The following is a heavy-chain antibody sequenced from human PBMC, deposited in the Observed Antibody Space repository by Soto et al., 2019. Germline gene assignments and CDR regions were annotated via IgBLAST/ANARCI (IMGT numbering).Heavy chain of an antibody. Sequence: GESLKISCKGSGYIFTNYWIGWVRQMPGKGLEWMGIIYPGDSDTRYSPSFQGQVTISADKSISTAYLQWSSLKASDTAMYYCARGYYDFWSGYSTGYGMDVWGQGTTVTVSS. CDR2: IYPGDSDT. CDR3: ARGYYDFWSGYSTGYGMDV. J-gene: IGHJ6*02. V-gene: IGHV5-51*01. CDR1: GYIFTNYW. D-gene: IGHD3-3*01.